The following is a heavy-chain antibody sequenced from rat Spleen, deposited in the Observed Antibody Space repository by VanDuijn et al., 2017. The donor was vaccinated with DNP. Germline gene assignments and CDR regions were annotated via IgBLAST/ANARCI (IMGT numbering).Heavy chain of an antibody. D-gene: IGHD1-10*01. Sequence: EVQLVESGGDLVQPGRSLKLSCVASGFTFSYYWMTWIRQVPGKGLEWIASITSGAGTTSYADSVKGRFTVSRDDARNTLYLQMNSLRSEDTATYYCARGGNFGTFPYFDHWGQGVMVTVSS. J-gene: IGHJ2*01. CDR1: GFTFSYYW. V-gene: IGHV5-31*01. CDR3: ARGGNFGTFPYFDH. CDR2: ITSGAGTT.